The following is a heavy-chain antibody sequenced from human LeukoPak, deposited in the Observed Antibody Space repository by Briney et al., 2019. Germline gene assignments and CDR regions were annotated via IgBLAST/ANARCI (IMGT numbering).Heavy chain of an antibody. Sequence: SETLSLTCTVSGGSISSSSYYWGWIRQPPGKGLEWIGSIYYSGSTNYNPSLKSRVTISVDTSKNQFSLKLSSVTAADTAVYYCARGYDYVWGSYRYKTSQIFDYWGQGTLVTVFS. CDR1: GGSISSSSYY. J-gene: IGHJ4*02. CDR3: ARGYDYVWGSYRYKTSQIFDY. V-gene: IGHV4-39*07. CDR2: IYYSGST. D-gene: IGHD3-16*02.